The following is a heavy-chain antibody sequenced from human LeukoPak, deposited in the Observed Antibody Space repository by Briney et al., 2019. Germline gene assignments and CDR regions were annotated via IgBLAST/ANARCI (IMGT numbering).Heavy chain of an antibody. Sequence: SETLSLTCTVSGGSISSYYWGWIRQPPGKGLEWIGSIYYSGSTYYNPSLKSRVTISVDTSKNQFSLKLSSVTAADTAVYYCARVGVMGSSPSTWGQGTLVTVSS. CDR1: GGSISSYY. D-gene: IGHD6-6*01. V-gene: IGHV4-39*07. CDR2: IYYSGST. J-gene: IGHJ4*02. CDR3: ARVGVMGSSPST.